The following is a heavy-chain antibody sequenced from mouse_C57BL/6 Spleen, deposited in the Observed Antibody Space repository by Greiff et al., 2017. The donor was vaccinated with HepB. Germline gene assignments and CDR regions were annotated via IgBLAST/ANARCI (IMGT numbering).Heavy chain of an antibody. CDR2: IDPSDSYT. J-gene: IGHJ4*01. V-gene: IGHV1-69*01. CDR1: GYTFTSYW. D-gene: IGHD1-1*01. CDR3: ARRYYYGSSYGAMDY. Sequence: QVQLQQPGAELVMPGASVKLSCKASGYTFTSYWMHWVKQRPGQGLEWIGEIDPSDSYTNYNQKFKGKSTLTVDKSSSTAYMQLSSLTSEDSAVYYCARRYYYGSSYGAMDYWGQGTSVTVSS.